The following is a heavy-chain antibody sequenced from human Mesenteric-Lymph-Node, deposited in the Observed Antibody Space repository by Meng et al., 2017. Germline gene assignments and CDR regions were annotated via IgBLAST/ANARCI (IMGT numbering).Heavy chain of an antibody. J-gene: IGHJ3*02. V-gene: IGHV1-69*05. CDR3: ARVGYYDSSGYYFDAFDI. CDR2: IIPIFGTA. CDR1: GGTFSSYA. D-gene: IGHD3-22*01. Sequence: SVKVSCKASGGTFSSYAISWVRQAPGQGLEWMGGIIPIFGTANYAQKLQGRVTMTTDTSTSTAYMELRSLRSDDTAVYYCARVGYYDSSGYYFDAFDIWGQGTMVTVSS.